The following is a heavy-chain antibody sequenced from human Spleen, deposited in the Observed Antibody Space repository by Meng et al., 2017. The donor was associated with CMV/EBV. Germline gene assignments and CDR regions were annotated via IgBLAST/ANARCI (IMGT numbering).Heavy chain of an antibody. CDR3: ARNGVPAAIAGPEYFDY. D-gene: IGHD2-2*02. J-gene: IGHJ4*02. Sequence: ASVKVSCKASGYTFTSYGISWVRQAPGQGLEWMGWISAYNGNTNYAQKLQGRVTMTTDTSTSTAYMELRSTRSDDTAVYYCARNGVPAAIAGPEYFDYWGQGTLVTVSS. V-gene: IGHV1-18*01. CDR2: ISAYNGNT. CDR1: GYTFTSYG.